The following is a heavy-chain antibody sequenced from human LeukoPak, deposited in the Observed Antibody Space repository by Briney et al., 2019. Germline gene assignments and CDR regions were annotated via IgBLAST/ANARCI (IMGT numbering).Heavy chain of an antibody. V-gene: IGHV3-48*03. D-gene: IGHD3-9*01. CDR2: ISSSGSTI. J-gene: IGHJ4*02. CDR1: GFTFSSYE. CDR3: ARYSRVLRYFDWLPNFDY. Sequence: PGGSLRLSCAASGFTFSSYEMIWVRQAPGKGLEWVSYISSSGSTIYYADSVKGRFTISRDNAKNSLYLQMNSLRAEDTAVYYCARYSRVLRYFDWLPNFDYWGQGTLVTVSS.